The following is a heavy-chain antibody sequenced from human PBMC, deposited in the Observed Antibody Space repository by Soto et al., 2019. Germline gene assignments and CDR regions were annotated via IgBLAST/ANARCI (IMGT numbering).Heavy chain of an antibody. Sequence: GGSLRLSCAASGFIFSNAWVSWVRQAPGRGLEWVGRIKSKTNGGTTDYAAPVKGRFTISRDDSKSTLYLQMHSLKTEDTAVHYCTTDDPINRKWGRGTLVTVSS. V-gene: IGHV3-15*01. CDR3: TTDDPINRK. CDR1: GFIFSNAW. CDR2: IKSKTNGGTT. J-gene: IGHJ4*02.